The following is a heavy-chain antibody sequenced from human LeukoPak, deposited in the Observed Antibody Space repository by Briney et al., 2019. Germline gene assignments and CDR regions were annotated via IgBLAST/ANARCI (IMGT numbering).Heavy chain of an antibody. J-gene: IGHJ3*02. CDR2: ISSSSSYI. V-gene: IGHV3-21*01. D-gene: IGHD3-10*01. CDR3: ASPVLLWFGELGAFDI. CDR1: GFTFSSYS. Sequence: GGSLRLSCAASGFTFSSYSMNWVRQAPGKGLEWVSSISSSSSYIYYADSVKGRFTISRDNAKNSLYLQMNSLRAEDTAVYYCASPVLLWFGELGAFDIWGQGTMVTVSS.